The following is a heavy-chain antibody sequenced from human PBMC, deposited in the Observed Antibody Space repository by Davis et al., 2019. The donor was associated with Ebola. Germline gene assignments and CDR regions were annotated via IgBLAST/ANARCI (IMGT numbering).Heavy chain of an antibody. CDR1: GGSISSYY. CDR2: IYYSGST. V-gene: IGHV4-59*08. Sequence: MPGGSLRLSCTVSGGSISSYYWSWIRQPPGKGLEWIGYIYYSGSTNYNPSLKSRVTISVDTSKNQFSLKLSSVTAADTAVYYCARLSQLAAAGSGFDYWGQGTLVTVSS. J-gene: IGHJ4*02. CDR3: ARLSQLAAAGSGFDY. D-gene: IGHD6-13*01.